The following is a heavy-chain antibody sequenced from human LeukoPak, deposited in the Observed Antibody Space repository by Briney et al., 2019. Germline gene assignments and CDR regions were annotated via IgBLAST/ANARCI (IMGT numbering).Heavy chain of an antibody. Sequence: GGSLRLSCAASGFTFSTYNMNWVRQAPGKGLEWVSHISGSSSIIYYADSVKGRFTISRDNSKNTLYVQMNSLGAEDTAVYYCAKWKYSSSGLDDYWGQGTLVTVSS. V-gene: IGHV3-23*01. CDR3: AKWKYSSSGLDDY. CDR2: ISGSSSII. CDR1: GFTFSTYN. J-gene: IGHJ4*02. D-gene: IGHD6-6*01.